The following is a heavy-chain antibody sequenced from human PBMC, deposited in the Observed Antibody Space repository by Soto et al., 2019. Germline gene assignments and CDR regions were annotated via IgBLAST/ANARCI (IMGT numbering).Heavy chain of an antibody. J-gene: IGHJ4*02. Sequence: GASVKVSCKASGGTFSSYTISWVRHAPGQGLEWMGRIIPILGIANYAQKFQGRVTITADKSTSTAYMELSSLRSEDTAVYYCARGPYYYDSSGEFIDYWGQGTLVTVSS. V-gene: IGHV1-69*02. CDR2: IIPILGIA. CDR3: ARGPYYYDSSGEFIDY. D-gene: IGHD3-22*01. CDR1: GGTFSSYT.